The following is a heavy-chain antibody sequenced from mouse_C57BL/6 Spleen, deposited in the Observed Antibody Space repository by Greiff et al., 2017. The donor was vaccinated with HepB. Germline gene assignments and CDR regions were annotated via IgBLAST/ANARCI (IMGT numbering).Heavy chain of an antibody. CDR1: GYTFTSYW. CDR3: ARDRLGRAMDY. J-gene: IGHJ4*01. Sequence: VQLKQPGAELVKPGASVKMSCKASGYTFTSYWITWVKQRPGQGLEWIGDIYPGSGSTNYNEKFKSKATLTVDTSSSTAYMQLSSLTSEDSAVYYCARDRLGRAMDYWGQGTSVTVSS. D-gene: IGHD4-1*01. V-gene: IGHV1-55*01. CDR2: IYPGSGST.